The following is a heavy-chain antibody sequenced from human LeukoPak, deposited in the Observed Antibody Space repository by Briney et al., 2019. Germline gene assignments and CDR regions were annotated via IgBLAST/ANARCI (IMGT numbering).Heavy chain of an antibody. V-gene: IGHV4-30-4*08. J-gene: IGHJ5*02. CDR3: ARSVSYGDNWFDP. D-gene: IGHD5-18*01. Sequence: PSETLSLTCTVSGGSISSGDYYWSWLRQPPGKGLEWIGYIYYSGSTYYNPSLKSRVTISVDTSKNQFSLKLSSVTAADTAVYYCARSVSYGDNWFDPWGQGTLVTVSS. CDR2: IYYSGST. CDR1: GGSISSGDYY.